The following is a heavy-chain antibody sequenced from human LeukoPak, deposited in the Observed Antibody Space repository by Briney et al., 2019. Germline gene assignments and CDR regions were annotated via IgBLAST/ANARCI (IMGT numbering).Heavy chain of an antibody. CDR1: VYTFTSYG. J-gene: IGHJ4*02. CDR2: ISAYNGNT. V-gene: IGHV1-18*01. Sequence: ASVKVSCKPSVYTFTSYGISWVRQAPGQGHEWMGWISAYNGNTNYAQKLQGRVTMTTDTSTRTEYMELRSLRSEDSAVYYCARDVDYYDSSGHYDYWGQGTLVTVSS. D-gene: IGHD3-22*01. CDR3: ARDVDYYDSSGHYDY.